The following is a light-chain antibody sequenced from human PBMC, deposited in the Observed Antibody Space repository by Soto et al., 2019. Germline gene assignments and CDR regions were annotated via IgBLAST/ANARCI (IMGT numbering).Light chain of an antibody. V-gene: IGKV3-20*01. Sequence: EIVVTQSPGTLALSPGERATLSCRASQSVSSSYLAWYQQKPGQAPRLLIYGASSRATGIPDRFSGSGSGTDFTLTISRLEPEDFAVYYCQKYGSSPGAFGQGTKV. CDR1: QSVSSSY. J-gene: IGKJ1*01. CDR2: GAS. CDR3: QKYGSSPGA.